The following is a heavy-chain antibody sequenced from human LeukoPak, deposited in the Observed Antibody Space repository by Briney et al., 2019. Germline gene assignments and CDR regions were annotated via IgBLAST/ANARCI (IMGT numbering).Heavy chain of an antibody. CDR2: IRYDGSNK. D-gene: IGHD3-10*01. CDR1: GFTFSAYG. CDR3: AEDTLTMLRGVMRFDY. Sequence: GGSLRLSCAASGFTFSAYGMHWVRQAPGKGLEWVAFIRYDGSNKDYADSVKGRFTISRDNSKNTLYLQMNSLRADDTAVYYCAEDTLTMLRGVMRFDYWGQGTLVTVSS. V-gene: IGHV3-30*02. J-gene: IGHJ4*02.